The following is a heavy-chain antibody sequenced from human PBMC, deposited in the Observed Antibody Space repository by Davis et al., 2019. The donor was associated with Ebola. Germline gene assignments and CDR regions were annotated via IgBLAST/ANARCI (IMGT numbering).Heavy chain of an antibody. J-gene: IGHJ4*02. CDR1: GFTFSSYS. CDR3: AARFLEWLFVS. D-gene: IGHD3-3*01. Sequence: GSLRLSCAASGFTFSSYSMNWIRQPPGKGLEWIGYIYYSGSTYYNPSLKSRVTISVDTSKNQFSLKLSSVTAADTAVYYCAARFLEWLFVSWGQGTLVTVSS. V-gene: IGHV4-59*04. CDR2: IYYSGST.